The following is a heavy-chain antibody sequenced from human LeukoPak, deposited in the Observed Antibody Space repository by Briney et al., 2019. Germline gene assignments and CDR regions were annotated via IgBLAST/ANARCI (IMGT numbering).Heavy chain of an antibody. Sequence: SETLSLTCAVYGGSFSVYYWTWIRQPPGKGLEWIGEINHRGSTNHNPSLRSRVTISVDTSKNQFSLKLSSVTAADTAVYYCARFGYGSGSYYNWFDPWGQGTLVTVSS. J-gene: IGHJ5*02. CDR3: ARFGYGSGSYYNWFDP. V-gene: IGHV4-34*01. CDR2: INHRGST. D-gene: IGHD3-10*01. CDR1: GGSFSVYY.